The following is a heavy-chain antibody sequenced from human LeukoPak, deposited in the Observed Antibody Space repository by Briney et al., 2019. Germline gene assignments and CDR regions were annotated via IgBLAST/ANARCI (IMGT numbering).Heavy chain of an antibody. V-gene: IGHV1-2*06. D-gene: IGHD1-7*01. J-gene: IGHJ4*02. CDR3: ARTRNYVANFDY. CDR1: GYTFTGYY. CDR2: INPNSGGT. Sequence: GASVKVSCRASGYTFTGYYMHWVRQAPGQGLEWMGRINPNSGGTNYAQKFQGRVTMTRDTSISTAYMELSRLRSDDTAVYYCARTRNYVANFDYWGQGTLVTVSS.